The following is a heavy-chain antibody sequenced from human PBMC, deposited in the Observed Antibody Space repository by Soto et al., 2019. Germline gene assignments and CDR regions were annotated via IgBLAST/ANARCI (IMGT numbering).Heavy chain of an antibody. Sequence: EVQLLESGGGLLQPGGSLGLSCAASGFTFGSYAISGVRQSPGKGLEWFSAISGIGATTYNADSVKGPFTISRDNSKNKLYLQMNRLRADDTAVYYCASSVRGDFYCCYIDVWGKGTTVTVYS. CDR3: ASSVRGDFYCCYIDV. J-gene: IGHJ6*03. D-gene: IGHD3-10*01. CDR2: ISGIGATT. CDR1: GFTFGSYA. V-gene: IGHV3-23*01.